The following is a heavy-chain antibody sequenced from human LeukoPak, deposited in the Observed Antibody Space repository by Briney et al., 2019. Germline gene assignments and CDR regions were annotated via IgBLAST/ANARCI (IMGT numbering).Heavy chain of an antibody. CDR3: ARTYDFGRGPPGDAFDN. V-gene: IGHV3-48*01. CDR2: IDARSGIT. Sequence: GGSLRLSCAASGLTFTIFGMNWVRQAPGKGPEWVSYIDARSGITYYADSVQGRFTISRDNAKESVFLQMNRLRVDDTAVYYCARTYDFGRGPPGDAFDNWGQGTPVTVSS. J-gene: IGHJ3*02. CDR1: GLTFTIFG. D-gene: IGHD3-3*01.